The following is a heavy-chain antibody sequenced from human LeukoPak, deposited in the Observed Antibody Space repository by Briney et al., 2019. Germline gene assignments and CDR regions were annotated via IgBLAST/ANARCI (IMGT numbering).Heavy chain of an antibody. J-gene: IGHJ4*02. D-gene: IGHD3-22*01. CDR1: GYSIRSSNW. CDR2: IYYSGST. Sequence: SETLSLTCAVSGYSIRSSNWWGWIRQPPGKGLEWIGYIYYSGSTYYNPSLKSRVTISVDTSKNQFSLKLSSVTAADTAVYYCGRQSYDSSASPMFFDFWGQGTLVTVSS. V-gene: IGHV4-28*01. CDR3: GRQSYDSSASPMFFDF.